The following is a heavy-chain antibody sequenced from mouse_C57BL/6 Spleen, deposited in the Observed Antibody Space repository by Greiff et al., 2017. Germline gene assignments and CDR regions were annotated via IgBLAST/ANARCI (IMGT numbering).Heavy chain of an antibody. J-gene: IGHJ4*01. V-gene: IGHV1-64*01. CDR2: LHPTSGST. CDR3: AKDITTVPHAMDY. Sequence: QVQLQQPGAELVKPGASVTLSCTASGYTFTSSWMHWVKQRPGQGLEWIGMLHPTSGSTTYTAKFKSKDTLTVDKSSSTAYMQLSSLTSEDSAVYDCAKDITTVPHAMDYGGQGTSGTGSS. D-gene: IGHD1-1*01. CDR1: GYTFTSSW.